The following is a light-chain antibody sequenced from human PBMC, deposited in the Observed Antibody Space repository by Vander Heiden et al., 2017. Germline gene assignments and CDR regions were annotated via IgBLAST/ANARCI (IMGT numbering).Light chain of an antibody. CDR2: DAS. J-gene: IGKJ4*01. V-gene: IGKV1-33*01. Sequence: DIQITPSPSSLSASVGDRVTITCQASQDISNYLNWYQQKPGKAPKLLIYDASNLETGVPSRFSGSGSGTDFTFTISSLQPEDIATYYCQQYDNPPLTFGGGTKVEIK. CDR1: QDISNY. CDR3: QQYDNPPLT.